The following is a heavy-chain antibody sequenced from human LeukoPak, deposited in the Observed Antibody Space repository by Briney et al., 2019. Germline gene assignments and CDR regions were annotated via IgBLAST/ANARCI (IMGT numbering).Heavy chain of an antibody. CDR3: AREPYYYGSGSHMGNWFDP. V-gene: IGHV3-48*01. CDR2: MSSSSSTI. J-gene: IGHJ5*02. CDR1: GFTFSSYS. Sequence: PGGSLRLSCAASGFTFSSYSMNWVRQAPGKGLEWVSYMSSSSSTIYYADSVKGRFTISRDNAKNSLYLQMSGLRAEDTAVYYCAREPYYYGSGSHMGNWFDPWGQGTLVTVSS. D-gene: IGHD3-10*01.